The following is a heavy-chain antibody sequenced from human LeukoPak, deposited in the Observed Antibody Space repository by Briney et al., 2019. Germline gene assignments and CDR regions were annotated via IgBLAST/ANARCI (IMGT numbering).Heavy chain of an antibody. CDR2: IYSGGST. Sequence: GGSLRLSCAASGFTVSSNYMSWVRQAPGKGLKWVSVIYSGGSTYYADSVKGRFTISRDNSKNTLYLQMNSLRAEDTAVYYCARDLYDFWSGYGMDVWGQGTTVTVSS. D-gene: IGHD3-3*01. J-gene: IGHJ6*02. CDR3: ARDLYDFWSGYGMDV. CDR1: GFTVSSNY. V-gene: IGHV3-66*01.